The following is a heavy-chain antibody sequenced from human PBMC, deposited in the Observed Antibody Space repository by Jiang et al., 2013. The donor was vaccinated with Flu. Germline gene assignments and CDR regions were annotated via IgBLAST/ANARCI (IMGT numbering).Heavy chain of an antibody. CDR2: IIPIFGTA. CDR3: ARVLWSAAHYYDSSGPAEGAFDI. J-gene: IGHJ3*02. D-gene: IGHD3-22*01. Sequence: SGAEVKKPGSSVKVSCKASGGTFSSYAISWVRQAPGQGLEWMGGIIPIFGTANYAQKFQGRVTITADESTSTAYMELSSLRSEDTAVYYCARVLWSAAHYYDSSGPAEGAFDIWGQGTMVTVSS. V-gene: IGHV1-69*01. CDR1: GGTFSSYA.